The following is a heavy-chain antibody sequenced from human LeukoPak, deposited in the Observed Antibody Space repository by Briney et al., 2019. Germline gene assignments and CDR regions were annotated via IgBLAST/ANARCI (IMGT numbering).Heavy chain of an antibody. CDR1: GFTFSRYE. CDR2: ISSSGSTI. J-gene: IGHJ4*02. V-gene: IGHV3-48*03. CDR3: ARGSITMVRGVIYYFDY. Sequence: PGGSLRLSCAASGFTFSRYEMNWVRQAPGKGLEWVSYISSSGSTIFYADSVKGRFTISRDNAKNSLYLQMNSLRAEDTAVYYCARGSITMVRGVIYYFDYWGQGTLVTVSS. D-gene: IGHD3-10*01.